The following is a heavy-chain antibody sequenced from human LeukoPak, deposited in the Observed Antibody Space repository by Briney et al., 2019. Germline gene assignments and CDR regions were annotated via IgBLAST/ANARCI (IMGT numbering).Heavy chain of an antibody. V-gene: IGHV3-30*04. CDR1: GFTFSSYA. CDR3: ARKEYYSDSGGYYPVYYFDY. CDR2: ISYDGSYK. Sequence: PGRSLRLSCAASGFTFSSYAMHWVRQAPGKGLEWVAIISYDGSYKDYADSVKGRFTISRDNSKNTLYLQMNSQRAEDTAVYYCARKEYYSDSGGYYPVYYFDYWGQGTLVTVSS. D-gene: IGHD3-22*01. J-gene: IGHJ4*02.